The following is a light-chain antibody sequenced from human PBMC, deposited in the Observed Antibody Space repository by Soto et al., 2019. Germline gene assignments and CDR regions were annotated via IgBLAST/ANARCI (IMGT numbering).Light chain of an antibody. Sequence: QSALTQPASMSGSPGQSVTISCTGSTSDVGTYYLVSWYQQHPGKAPKLMIFEAYKRPSGISSRFSGSKSGNTASLTISGLQTEDEADYFCYSYAGTGAPVVFGGGTKLTVL. CDR1: TSDVGTYYL. CDR3: YSYAGTGAPVV. V-gene: IGLV2-23*01. CDR2: EAY. J-gene: IGLJ2*01.